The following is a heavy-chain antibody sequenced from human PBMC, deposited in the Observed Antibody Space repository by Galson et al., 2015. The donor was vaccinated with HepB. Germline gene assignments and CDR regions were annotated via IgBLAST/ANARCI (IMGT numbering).Heavy chain of an antibody. V-gene: IGHV1-3*01. J-gene: IGHJ6*03. CDR3: ARGSSVYDFSPYYYYMDV. CDR1: GYTFTSYA. Sequence: SVKVSCKASGYTFTSYAMHWVRQAPGQRLEWMGWINAGNGNTKYSQKFQGRVTITRDTSASTAYMELSSLRSEDTAVYYCARGSSVYDFSPYYYYMDVWGKGTTVTVSS. CDR2: INAGNGNT. D-gene: IGHD3-3*01.